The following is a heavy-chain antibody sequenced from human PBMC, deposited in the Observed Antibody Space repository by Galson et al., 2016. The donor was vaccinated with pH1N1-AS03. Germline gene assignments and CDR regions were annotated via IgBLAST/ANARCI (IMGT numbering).Heavy chain of an antibody. Sequence: SLRLSCAASGFSFSNYPMHWVRQAPGKGLVWVSHINEDGSTTRYADSVKGRFTISRDNSESTLYLQMNSLGDDDTAVYYCARDVGGPDDYWGQGTLVTVSS. CDR2: INEDGSTT. CDR3: ARDVGGPDDY. D-gene: IGHD4-23*01. CDR1: GFSFSNYP. V-gene: IGHV3-74*01. J-gene: IGHJ4*02.